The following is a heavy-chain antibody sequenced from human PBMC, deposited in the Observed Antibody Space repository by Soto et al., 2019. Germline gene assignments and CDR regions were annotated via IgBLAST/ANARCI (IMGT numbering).Heavy chain of an antibody. J-gene: IGHJ6*02. CDR1: GFTFSNYA. V-gene: IGHV3-30-3*01. D-gene: IGHD2-15*01. CDR2: ISFDGNIK. CDR3: ARATAYCRGGTCYPDHAMDV. Sequence: GGSLRLSCAASGFTFSNYAIHWVRQSPGKGLEWVAVISFDGNIKFYADSVKGRFTISRDNSKNTLYLEMNRLRVEDTAVYHCARATAYCRGGTCYPDHAMDVSGQGTTFTVSS.